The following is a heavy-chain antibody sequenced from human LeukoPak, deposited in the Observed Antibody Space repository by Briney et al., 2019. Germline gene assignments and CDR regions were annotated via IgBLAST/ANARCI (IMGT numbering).Heavy chain of an antibody. Sequence: SGTLSLTCTVSGGSISSYYWSWIRQPAGKGLEWIGRIYTSGSTNYNPSLKSRVTMSVDTSKNQFSLKLSSVAAADTAVYYCAREGTTAPNWFDPWGQGTLVTVSS. D-gene: IGHD2/OR15-2a*01. V-gene: IGHV4-4*07. CDR1: GGSISSYY. CDR2: IYTSGST. CDR3: AREGTTAPNWFDP. J-gene: IGHJ5*02.